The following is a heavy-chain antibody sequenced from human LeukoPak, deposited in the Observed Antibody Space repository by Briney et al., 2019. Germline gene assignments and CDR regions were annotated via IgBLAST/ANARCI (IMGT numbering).Heavy chain of an antibody. D-gene: IGHD2-8*01. CDR1: GGSISSYY. Sequence: KPSETLSLTCTVSGGSISSYYWSWIRQPAGKGLEWIGRIYTSGNTNYNPSLKSRVTTSVDTSKNQFSLKLSSVTAADAAVYYCAREPYCTNGVCSAYWGQGTLVTVSS. J-gene: IGHJ4*02. CDR2: IYTSGNT. CDR3: AREPYCTNGVCSAY. V-gene: IGHV4-4*07.